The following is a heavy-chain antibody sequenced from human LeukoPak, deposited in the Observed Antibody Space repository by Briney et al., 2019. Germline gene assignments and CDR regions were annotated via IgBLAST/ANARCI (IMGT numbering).Heavy chain of an antibody. CDR3: ARARRDGYNLFGH. V-gene: IGHV1-8*03. CDR2: MNPNSGNT. CDR1: GYTFTSYD. Sequence: GASVKVSCRASGYTFTSYDINWVRQATGQGLEWMGWMNPNSGNTGYAQKFQGRVTITRNTSISTAYMELSSLRSEDTAVYYCARARRDGYNLFGHWGQGTLVTVSS. D-gene: IGHD5-24*01. J-gene: IGHJ4*02.